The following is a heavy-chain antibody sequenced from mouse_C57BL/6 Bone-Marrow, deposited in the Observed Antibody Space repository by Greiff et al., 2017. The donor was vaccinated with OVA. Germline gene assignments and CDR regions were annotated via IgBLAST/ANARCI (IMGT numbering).Heavy chain of an antibody. CDR2: IWRAVGT. CDR3: AKRGFDYYGSFPYYYAMDY. J-gene: IGHJ4*01. D-gene: IGHD1-1*01. CDR1: GFSLTNSG. Sequence: QVQLQQSGPGLVQPSPSLSITCTVSGFSLTNSGVHWVRQSPEKGLEWLGMIWRAVGTVYNAAFMSRLSITKDNSKSKVFFKKNSRQADDTAIYYCAKRGFDYYGSFPYYYAMDYWGQGTSVTVTA. V-gene: IGHV2-5*01.